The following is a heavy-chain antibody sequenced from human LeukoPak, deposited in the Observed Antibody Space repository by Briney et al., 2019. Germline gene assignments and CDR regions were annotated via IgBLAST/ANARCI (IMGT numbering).Heavy chain of an antibody. CDR3: ARLETVAAL. Sequence: GGSLRLSCAASGFTFRSHSMNWVRQAPGKGLEWVSIIGGSGDSIYYADSVKGRFTISRDNSKNTLYLQMNSLRADDTAVYYCARLETVAALWGQGTLVIVSS. CDR1: GFTFRSHS. D-gene: IGHD6-13*01. CDR2: IGGSGDSI. J-gene: IGHJ4*02. V-gene: IGHV3-23*01.